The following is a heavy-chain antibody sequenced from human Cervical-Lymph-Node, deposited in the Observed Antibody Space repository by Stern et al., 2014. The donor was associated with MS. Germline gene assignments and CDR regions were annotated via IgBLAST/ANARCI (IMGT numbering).Heavy chain of an antibody. D-gene: IGHD3-10*01. CDR3: ANRRGVFGFYP. CDR1: GFSLHTSGVS. J-gene: IGHJ5*02. CDR2: FYLDDDK. V-gene: IGHV2-5*02. Sequence: QITLKESGPTVVQPTQTLTLTCSFSGFSLHTSGVSVGWLRPPPGKALEWLALFYLDDDKRYRTSMTTRLTLTQDTSQKHVGHAMTNVDPLDTGTYYCANRRGVFGFYPWGQGTLVTVSS.